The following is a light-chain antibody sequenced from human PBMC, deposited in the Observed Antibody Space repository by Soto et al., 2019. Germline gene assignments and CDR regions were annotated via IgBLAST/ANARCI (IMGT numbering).Light chain of an antibody. V-gene: IGKV1-39*01. CDR2: GAS. CDR3: QQSYSIVWT. CDR1: QSISSY. J-gene: IGKJ1*01. Sequence: DIQMTQSPSSVSASVGDRVTITCRASQSISSYLSWYQQKPGKAPNLLIYGASSLQSGVPSRFSGSGSGTDFTLTISSLQPEDFATYYCQQSYSIVWTFGQGTKVDIK.